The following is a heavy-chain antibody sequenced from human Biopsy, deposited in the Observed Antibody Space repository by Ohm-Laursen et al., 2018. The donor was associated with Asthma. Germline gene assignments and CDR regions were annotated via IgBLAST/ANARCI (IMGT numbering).Heavy chain of an antibody. D-gene: IGHD3-10*01. CDR1: GYTFNSDE. J-gene: IGHJ6*02. Sequence: ASEKVSCKTSGYTFNSDEITWLRQAPAQGLEWMGWISVYNGNTNVAQKLQDRVTMITDTSTSTAYMELRRLRSDDTAEYFCARAVDYSHYYGIDVWGQGTTVTVS. CDR3: ARAVDYSHYYGIDV. CDR2: ISVYNGNT. V-gene: IGHV1-18*01.